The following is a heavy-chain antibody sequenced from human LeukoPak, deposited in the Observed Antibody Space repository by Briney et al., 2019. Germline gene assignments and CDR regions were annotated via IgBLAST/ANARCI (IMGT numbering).Heavy chain of an antibody. D-gene: IGHD6-6*01. J-gene: IGHJ4*02. CDR2: ISGSGGST. CDR1: GFTFSSYA. V-gene: IGHV3-23*01. Sequence: GSLRLSCAASGFTFSSYAMSWVRQAPGKGLEWVSAISGSGGSTYYADSVKGRFTISRDNSKNTLYLQMNSLRAEDTAVYYCAKTRDSSSSWDYWGQGTLVTVSS. CDR3: AKTRDSSSSWDY.